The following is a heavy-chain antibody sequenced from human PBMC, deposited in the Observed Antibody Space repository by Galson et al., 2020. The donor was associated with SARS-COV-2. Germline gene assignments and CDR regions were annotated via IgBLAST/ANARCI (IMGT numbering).Heavy chain of an antibody. Sequence: SQTLSLTCAVSGYSVSTTNYWGWVRLAPGQGLDWIGSIYPNGRTYYNPSLESRVTISVDTSRNQFSLTLASVTAADTAFYYCARQGVNMIVLVTVPGWFFDLWGRGTLVTVSS. CDR2: IYPNGRT. CDR1: GYSVSTTNY. CDR3: ARQGVNMIVLVTVPGWFFDL. D-gene: IGHD2-21*02. V-gene: IGHV4-38-2*01. J-gene: IGHJ2*01.